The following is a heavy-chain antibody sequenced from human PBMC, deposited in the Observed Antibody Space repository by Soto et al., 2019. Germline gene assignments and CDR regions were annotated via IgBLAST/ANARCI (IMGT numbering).Heavy chain of an antibody. D-gene: IGHD3-22*01. CDR2: IRGSGGNT. Sequence: HPGGSLRLSCAASGFTFTNYAMSWVRQAPGKGLEWVSAIRGSGGNTYYADSVKGRFTISRDNSKNTLYLQMNNLRAEDTAVYYCAKEGHYYDNSGYLPYYYYGMDVWGQGTTVTVSS. CDR3: AKEGHYYDNSGYLPYYYYGMDV. V-gene: IGHV3-23*01. J-gene: IGHJ6*02. CDR1: GFTFTNYA.